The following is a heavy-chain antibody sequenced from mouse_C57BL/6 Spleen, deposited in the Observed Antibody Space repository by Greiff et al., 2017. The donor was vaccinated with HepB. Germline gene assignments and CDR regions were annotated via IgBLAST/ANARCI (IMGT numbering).Heavy chain of an antibody. V-gene: IGHV1-50*01. D-gene: IGHD1-1*01. CDR2: IDPSDSYT. CDR3: ARKKDYYGGSAWFAY. J-gene: IGHJ3*01. Sequence: QVQLQQPGAELVKPGASVKLSCKASGYTFTSYWMQWVKQRPGQGLEWIGEIDPSDSYTNYNQKFKGKATLTVDTSSSTAYMQLSSLTSEDSAVYYCARKKDYYGGSAWFAYWGQGTLVTVSA. CDR1: GYTFTSYW.